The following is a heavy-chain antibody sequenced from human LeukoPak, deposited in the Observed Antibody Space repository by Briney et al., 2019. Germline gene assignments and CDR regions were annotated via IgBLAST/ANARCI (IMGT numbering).Heavy chain of an antibody. CDR2: FHTDGGT. V-gene: IGHV3-13*01. Sequence: PGGSLRLSCPASGFTFSSYDMHWVRQTPGKGLEWVSAFHTDGGTYYLDSVKGRFTISREDAKNSLYLQMNTLRAGDTAVYYCARGSGPGVTTIDSWGQGTLVIVSS. D-gene: IGHD4-17*01. CDR1: GFTFSSYD. CDR3: ARGSGPGVTTIDS. J-gene: IGHJ4*02.